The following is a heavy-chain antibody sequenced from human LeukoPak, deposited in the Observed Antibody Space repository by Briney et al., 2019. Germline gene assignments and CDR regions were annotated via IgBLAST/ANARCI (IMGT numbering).Heavy chain of an antibody. CDR3: ARDVAVAGTNFDY. Sequence: GSLRLSCAASGFTFSSYSMNWVRQAPGKGLEWVSSISSSSSYIYYADSVKGRFTISRDNAKNSLYLQMNSLRAEDTAVYYCARDVAVAGTNFDYWGQGTLVTVSS. CDR1: GFTFSSYS. CDR2: ISSSSSYI. V-gene: IGHV3-21*01. J-gene: IGHJ4*02. D-gene: IGHD6-19*01.